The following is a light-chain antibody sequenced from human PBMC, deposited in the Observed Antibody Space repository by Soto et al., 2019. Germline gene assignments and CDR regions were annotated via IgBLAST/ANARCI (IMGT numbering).Light chain of an antibody. Sequence: DIVLTQSPGTLSLSPGERATLSCRASQSVSSSYLAWYQQKPGQAPRLLIYGASSRATGIPDRFSGSGSGTDFTLTINSLQSEDFAVYYCQHYANWPLTFGGGTKVDIK. V-gene: IGKV3-20*01. CDR2: GAS. CDR3: QHYANWPLT. J-gene: IGKJ4*01. CDR1: QSVSSSY.